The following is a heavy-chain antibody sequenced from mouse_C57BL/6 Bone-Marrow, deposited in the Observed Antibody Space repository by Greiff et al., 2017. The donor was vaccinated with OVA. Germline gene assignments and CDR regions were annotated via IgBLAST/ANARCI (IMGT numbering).Heavy chain of an antibody. CDR1: GYTFTSYG. CDR2: IYPRSGNT. J-gene: IGHJ4*01. V-gene: IGHV1-81*01. Sequence: QVQLQQSGAELARPGASVKLSCKASGYTFTSYGLSWVKQRTGQGLEWIGEIYPRSGNTYYNEKFKGKATLTADKSSSTAYLELSRLTSLYSAVYFCARYGSIYAMDYWGQGTSVSVSS. D-gene: IGHD1-1*01. CDR3: ARYGSIYAMDY.